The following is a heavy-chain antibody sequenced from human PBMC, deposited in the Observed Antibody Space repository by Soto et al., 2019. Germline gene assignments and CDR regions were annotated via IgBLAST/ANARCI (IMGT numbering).Heavy chain of an antibody. CDR2: IIPIFGTA. Sequence: QVQLVQAGAEVKKPGSSVKVSCKASGGTFSSYAISWVRQAPVQGLEWMGGIIPIFGTANYAQKFQGRVKITADASTSTAYMELSSLSSEDTAVYYCARDVLAGSALIASWGQGTLVTVSS. CDR3: ARDVLAGSALIAS. D-gene: IGHD2-21*01. V-gene: IGHV1-69*01. J-gene: IGHJ5*02. CDR1: GGTFSSYA.